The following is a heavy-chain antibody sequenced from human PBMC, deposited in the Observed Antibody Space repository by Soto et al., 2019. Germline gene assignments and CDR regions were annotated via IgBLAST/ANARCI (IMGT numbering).Heavy chain of an antibody. V-gene: IGHV1-18*01. CDR2: VSTNDDRT. Sequence: QVQLVQSGPEVRMPGASVKVSCKTCGYTFTAYGHAWLRQAPGQRPEWMGWVSTNDDRTNYAQKFQGRVTMTTDRSTTTTSMELRSLRADDTAVYYCAREFNTETSAYYSFAFWGQGTLVTVSS. CDR3: AREFNTETSAYYSFAF. D-gene: IGHD3-22*01. J-gene: IGHJ4*02. CDR1: GYTFTAYG.